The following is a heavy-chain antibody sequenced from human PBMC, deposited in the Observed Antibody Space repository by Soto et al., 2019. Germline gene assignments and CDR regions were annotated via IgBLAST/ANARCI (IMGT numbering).Heavy chain of an antibody. D-gene: IGHD2-15*01. CDR1: GGSISSGDYS. Sequence: SETLSLTCTVSGGSISSGDYSWSWIRQPPGTGLEWSGYIYYSGSTYYNPSLKSRVTISVDTSKNQFSLKLSSVTAADTAVYYCARGIGRDYYGMDVWGQGTTVTVSS. CDR2: IYYSGST. V-gene: IGHV4-30-4*01. J-gene: IGHJ6*02. CDR3: ARGIGRDYYGMDV.